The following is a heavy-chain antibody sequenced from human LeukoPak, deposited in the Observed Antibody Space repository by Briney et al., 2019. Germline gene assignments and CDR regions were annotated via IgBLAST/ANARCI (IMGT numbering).Heavy chain of an antibody. V-gene: IGHV3-30-3*01. CDR1: GFTFSSYA. D-gene: IGHD1-26*01. CDR2: ISYDGSNK. CDR3: ARDKVGAWPAKDAFDI. Sequence: GGSLRLSCAASGFTFSSYAMHWVRQAPGKGLEWVAVISYDGSNKYYADSVKGRFTISRDNSKNTLYLQMNSLRAEDTAVYYCARDKVGAWPAKDAFDIWGQGTMVTVSS. J-gene: IGHJ3*02.